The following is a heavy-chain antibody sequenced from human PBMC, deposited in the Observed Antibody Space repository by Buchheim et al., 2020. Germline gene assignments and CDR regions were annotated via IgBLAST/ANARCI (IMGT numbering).Heavy chain of an antibody. J-gene: IGHJ1*01. CDR3: ARSGYSYGTEYFQH. CDR2: ISYAGSNK. D-gene: IGHD5-18*01. Sequence: QVQLVESGGGVVQPGRSLRLSCAASGFTFSSYAMHWVRQAPGKGLEWVAVISYAGSNKYYADSVKGRFTISRDNSKNTLYLQMNSLRAEDTAVYYCARSGYSYGTEYFQHWGQGTL. CDR1: GFTFSSYA. V-gene: IGHV3-30-3*01.